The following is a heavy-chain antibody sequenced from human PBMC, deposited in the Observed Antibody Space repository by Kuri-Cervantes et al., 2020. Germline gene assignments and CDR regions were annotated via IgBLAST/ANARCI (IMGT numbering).Heavy chain of an antibody. CDR3: AKAAFPWVFDY. Sequence: GESLKISCAASESTFSSYAMHWARQTPGKGLEWVAVISYDGKYGDYADSVKGRFTISRDNSKNTLYLQMNSLRAEDTAVYYCAKAAFPWVFDYWGQGTLVTVSS. D-gene: IGHD1-26*01. V-gene: IGHV3-30*04. CDR1: ESTFSSYA. J-gene: IGHJ4*02. CDR2: ISYDGKYG.